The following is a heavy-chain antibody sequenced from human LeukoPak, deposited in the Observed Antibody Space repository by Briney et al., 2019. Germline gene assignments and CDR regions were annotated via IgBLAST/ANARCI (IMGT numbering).Heavy chain of an antibody. D-gene: IGHD1-26*01. CDR2: IYSGGST. J-gene: IGHJ3*02. CDR1: GFTVSSNY. V-gene: IGHV3-53*01. CDR3: ARGGSYLSAFDI. Sequence: GGSLRLPCAASGFTVSSNYMSWVRQAPGKGLEWVSIIYSGGSTFYADSVKGRFTISRDNSKNTLYLQMNSLRAEDTAVYYCARGGSYLSAFDIWGQGTMVTVSS.